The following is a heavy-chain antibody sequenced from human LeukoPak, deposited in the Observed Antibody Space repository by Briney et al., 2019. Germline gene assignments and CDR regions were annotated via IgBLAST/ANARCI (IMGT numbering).Heavy chain of an antibody. CDR3: ARVPLDDASRHYYPH. Sequence: GASVKVACETSGYTFTNYGMHWVRQAPRQSPEWMGWINTGNGNTKSSQKFQDRVTLTRDTSASTAYMELNSLSSEDTAVYYCARVPLDDASRHYYPHWGQGTLVTVSS. CDR1: GYTFTNYG. V-gene: IGHV1-3*04. J-gene: IGHJ1*01. D-gene: IGHD3-10*01. CDR2: INTGNGNT.